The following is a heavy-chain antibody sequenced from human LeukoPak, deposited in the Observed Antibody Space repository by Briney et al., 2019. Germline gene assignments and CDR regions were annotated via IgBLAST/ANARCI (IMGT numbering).Heavy chain of an antibody. CDR2: INHSGST. CDR1: GGSFSGYY. Sequence: SETLSLTCAVYGGSFSGYYWSWIRQPPGKGLEWIGEINHSGSTYYNPSLKSRVTISVDTSKNQFSLKLSSVTAADTAVYYCARAGLSYYYDSSGQRPDYWGQGTLVTVSS. V-gene: IGHV4-34*01. CDR3: ARAGLSYYYDSSGQRPDY. J-gene: IGHJ4*02. D-gene: IGHD3-22*01.